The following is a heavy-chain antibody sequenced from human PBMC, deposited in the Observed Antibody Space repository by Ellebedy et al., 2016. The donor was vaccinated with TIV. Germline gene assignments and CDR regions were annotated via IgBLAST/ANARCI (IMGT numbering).Heavy chain of an antibody. Sequence: GESLKISCAASGFTFGCCAMSWVRQAPGKGLEWVSVISNGGDTTYADPVKGRFTISRDNSKNTLYLQMNSLRADDTAIYYCAKLGGVLSWYADYWGLGTLVTVSS. CDR1: GFTFGCCA. V-gene: IGHV3-23*01. CDR3: AKLGGVLSWYADY. J-gene: IGHJ4*02. D-gene: IGHD6-13*01. CDR2: ISNGGDTT.